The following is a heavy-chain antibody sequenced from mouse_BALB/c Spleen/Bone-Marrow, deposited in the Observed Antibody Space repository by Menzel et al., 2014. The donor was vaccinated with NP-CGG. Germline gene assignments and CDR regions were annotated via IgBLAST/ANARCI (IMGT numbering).Heavy chain of an antibody. D-gene: IGHD4-1*01. CDR2: INPGSGGS. J-gene: IGHJ3*01. V-gene: IGHV1-54*01. Sequence: QVTLKVCGAEVVRPGTSVKVSCKASGYDFTSYLIEWIKQRPGQGLEWIGVINPGSGGSNYNEKFTGKATLTVDKSSSTAYMQLCSLTSDDSAVYFCARNANWLFTYWGQGTLITVSA. CDR1: GYDFTSYL. CDR3: ARNANWLFTY.